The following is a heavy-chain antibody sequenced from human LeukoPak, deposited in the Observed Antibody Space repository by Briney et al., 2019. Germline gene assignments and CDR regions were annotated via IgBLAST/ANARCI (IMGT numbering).Heavy chain of an antibody. Sequence: GGFLRLSCAASGFTFSSYSMNWVRQAPGKGLEWVSSISSSSSYIYYADSVKGRFTISRDNAKNSLYLQMNSLRAEDTAVYYCARDHRPSTFSDFDIWGQGTMVTVSS. J-gene: IGHJ3*02. D-gene: IGHD2/OR15-2a*01. CDR3: ARDHRPSTFSDFDI. CDR2: ISSSSSYI. V-gene: IGHV3-21*01. CDR1: GFTFSSYS.